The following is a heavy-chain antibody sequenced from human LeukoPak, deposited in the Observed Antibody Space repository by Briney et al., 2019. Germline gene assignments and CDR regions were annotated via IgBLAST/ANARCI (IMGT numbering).Heavy chain of an antibody. CDR1: GFTFSSYA. D-gene: IGHD4/OR15-4a*01. J-gene: IGHJ4*02. CDR3: ARDRGANNPIDY. V-gene: IGHV3-30-3*01. Sequence: PGGSLRLSCAASGFTFSSYAMHWVRQAPGKGLEWVAVISYDGSNKYYADSVKGRFTISRDNSKNTLYLQMNSLRAEDTAVYFCARDRGANNPIDYWGQGTLVSVSS. CDR2: ISYDGSNK.